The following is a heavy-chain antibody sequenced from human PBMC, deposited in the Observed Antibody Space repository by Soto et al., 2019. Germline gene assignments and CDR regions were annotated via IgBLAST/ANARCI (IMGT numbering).Heavy chain of an antibody. CDR3: ARSGQSQYYPYYSMDF. J-gene: IGHJ6*02. CDR2: INTYNGNI. CDR1: GYIFTSYG. D-gene: IGHD1-26*01. Sequence: ASVKVSCKASGYIFTSYGVSWVRQAPGQGLEWMGWINTYNGNINYAQKVQGRVTMTIDTSTSTAYMELSSLTSDDTAVYYCARSGQSQYYPYYSMDFRGQGTTVTVSS. V-gene: IGHV1-18*01.